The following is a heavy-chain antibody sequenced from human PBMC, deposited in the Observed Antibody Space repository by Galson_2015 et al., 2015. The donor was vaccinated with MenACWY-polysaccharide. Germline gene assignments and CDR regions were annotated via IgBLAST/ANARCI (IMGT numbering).Heavy chain of an antibody. D-gene: IGHD2/OR15-2a*01. CDR3: ATGRATVPWVDREYDF. CDR1: GFTFTNFA. J-gene: IGHJ4*02. Sequence: SLRLSCAASGFTFTNFATHWVRQTPGKGLEWVASISGTGGSTFYAGSVKGRFTISRDTSKNTLYLQMNSLRAEDTAVYYCATGRATVPWVDREYDFWGQGALVTVSS. CDR2: ISGTGGST. V-gene: IGHV3-23*01.